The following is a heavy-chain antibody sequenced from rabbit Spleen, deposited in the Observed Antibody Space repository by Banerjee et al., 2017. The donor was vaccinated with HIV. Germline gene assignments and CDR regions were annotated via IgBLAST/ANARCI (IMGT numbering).Heavy chain of an antibody. CDR3: ARSLGDVRGSGLDL. Sequence: QSLEESGGDLVKPGASLTLTCKASGIDFSSDYAMCWVRQAPGKGLEWIACIYTSSSSTWYASWAKGRFTISKTSSTTVTLQMTSLTAADTATYFSARSLGDVRGSGLDLWGPGTLVTVS. V-gene: IGHV1S40*01. CDR1: GIDFSSDYA. CDR2: IYTSSSST. J-gene: IGHJ3*01. D-gene: IGHD2-1*01.